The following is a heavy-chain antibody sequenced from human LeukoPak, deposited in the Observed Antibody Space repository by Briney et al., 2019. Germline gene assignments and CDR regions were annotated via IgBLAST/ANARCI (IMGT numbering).Heavy chain of an antibody. CDR2: IYYSGST. Sequence: PSETLSLTCAVSGGSISSNSYYWGWIRQPPGKGLEWIGSIYYSGSTYYNPSLKSRVTISVDTSKNQFSLKLSSVTAADTAVYYCARAYDYVWGSYPLDYWGQGTLVTVSS. CDR1: GGSISSNSYY. CDR3: ARAYDYVWGSYPLDY. V-gene: IGHV4-39*07. J-gene: IGHJ4*02. D-gene: IGHD3-16*01.